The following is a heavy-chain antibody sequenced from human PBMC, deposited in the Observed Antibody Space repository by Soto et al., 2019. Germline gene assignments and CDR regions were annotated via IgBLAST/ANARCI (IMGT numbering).Heavy chain of an antibody. D-gene: IGHD1-1*01. CDR1: GYSFSTHS. V-gene: IGHV1-3*01. CDR3: ARGKGMEENYYYYGMDV. CDR2: INGGNGNT. Sequence: ASGKVSCKASGYSFSTHSIHWVRQAPGQGLEWMGWINGGNGNTKYSQKFRDRVTITRDASASTGYMELSSLRSEDTAVYYCARGKGMEENYYYYGMDVWGQGTTVTVS. J-gene: IGHJ6*02.